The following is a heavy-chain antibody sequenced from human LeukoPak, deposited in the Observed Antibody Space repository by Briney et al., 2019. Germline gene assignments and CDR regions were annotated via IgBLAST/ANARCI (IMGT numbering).Heavy chain of an antibody. CDR2: IKHDGSDK. J-gene: IGHJ4*02. CDR3: ARGGHRQKEF. D-gene: IGHD3-10*01. CDR1: GFTFSNYW. Sequence: PGGSLRLSCSASGFTFSNYWMTWLRQSAGKGLEWVAIIKHDGSDKYCVDSVKGRFTISRDNAKNSLYLQMSSLRAEDTAVYYCARGGHRQKEFWGQGTLVTVSS. V-gene: IGHV3-7*01.